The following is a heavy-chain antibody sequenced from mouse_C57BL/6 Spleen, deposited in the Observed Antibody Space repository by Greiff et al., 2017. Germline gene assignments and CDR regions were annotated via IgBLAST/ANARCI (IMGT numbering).Heavy chain of an antibody. CDR3: AHPRGNFHYYAMDY. Sequence: QVTLKECGPGILQPSQTLSLTCSFSGFSLSTFGMGVGWIRQPSGKGLEWLAHIWWDDDKYYNPALKSRLTISKDTSKNQVFLKIANVDTADTATYYCAHPRGNFHYYAMDYWGQGTSVTVSS. D-gene: IGHD2-1*01. V-gene: IGHV8-8*01. CDR1: GFSLSTFGMG. CDR2: IWWDDDK. J-gene: IGHJ4*01.